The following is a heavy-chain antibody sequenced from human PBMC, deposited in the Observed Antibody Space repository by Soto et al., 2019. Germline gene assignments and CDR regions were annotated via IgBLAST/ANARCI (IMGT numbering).Heavy chain of an antibody. J-gene: IGHJ4*02. D-gene: IGHD1-26*01. CDR2: VSGSSSTA. CDR3: ARASYFVFAS. V-gene: IGHV3-23*01. CDR1: GFTFSSYA. Sequence: EVQLLESGGGFVQPGGSVRLSCAASGFTFSSYAMDWVRQAPGQGLEWVSSVSGSSSTAYYADSVKGRFTITRDNSKNTMYLQMNSLRAEDTAVYYCARASYFVFASWGPGTLVTVSS.